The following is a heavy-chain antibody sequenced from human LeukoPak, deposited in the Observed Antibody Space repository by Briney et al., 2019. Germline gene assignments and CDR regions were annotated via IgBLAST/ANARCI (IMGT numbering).Heavy chain of an antibody. CDR1: GGSISSGDYY. V-gene: IGHV4-30-4*01. CDR3: ARVVVAATIFARSYYFDY. Sequence: SETLSLTCTVSGGSISSGDYYWSWIRQPPGKGQEWIGYIYYSGSTYYNPSLKSRVTISVDTSKNQFSLKLSSVTAADTAVYYCARVVVAATIFARSYYFDYWGQGTLVTVSS. J-gene: IGHJ4*02. CDR2: IYYSGST. D-gene: IGHD2-15*01.